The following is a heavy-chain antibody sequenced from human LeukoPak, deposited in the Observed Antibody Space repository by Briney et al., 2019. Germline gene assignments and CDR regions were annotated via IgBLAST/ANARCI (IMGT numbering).Heavy chain of an antibody. Sequence: SETLSLTCTVSSVSISSDYWSWIRLPPGKGLEWIGYIYYSGSSNYNPSLKSRVTMSVDTSKNQFSLKLTSVTAADTAVYYCARRLRQNLFDPWGQGTLVTASS. CDR1: SVSISSDY. J-gene: IGHJ5*02. D-gene: IGHD4-17*01. V-gene: IGHV4-59*08. CDR2: IYYSGSS. CDR3: ARRLRQNLFDP.